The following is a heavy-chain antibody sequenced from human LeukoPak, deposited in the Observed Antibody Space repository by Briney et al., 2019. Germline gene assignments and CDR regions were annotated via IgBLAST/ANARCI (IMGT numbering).Heavy chain of an antibody. CDR1: GYTFTSYD. D-gene: IGHD3-22*01. V-gene: IGHV1-8*01. Sequence: GASVKVSCKASGYTFTSYDINWVRQATGQGLEWMGWMNPNSGNTGYAQKFQGRVTMTRNTSISTAYMELSSLRSEDTAVYYCARGALSAYYDSSGYYYSYWGQGTLVTVSS. J-gene: IGHJ4*02. CDR3: ARGALSAYYDSSGYYYSY. CDR2: MNPNSGNT.